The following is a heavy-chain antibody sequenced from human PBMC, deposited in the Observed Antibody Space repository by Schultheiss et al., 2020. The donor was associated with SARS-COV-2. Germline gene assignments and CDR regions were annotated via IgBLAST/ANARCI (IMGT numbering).Heavy chain of an antibody. Sequence: SQTLSLTCAVYGGSFSGYYWSWIRQPPGKGLEWIGEINHSGSTKYNPSLKSRVTISVDTSKNQFSLQLNSVTPEDTAVYYCARSHGSGWGAWGQGTLVTVSS. CDR2: INHSGST. CDR3: ARSHGSGWGA. J-gene: IGHJ4*02. CDR1: GGSFSGYY. V-gene: IGHV4-34*01. D-gene: IGHD6-19*01.